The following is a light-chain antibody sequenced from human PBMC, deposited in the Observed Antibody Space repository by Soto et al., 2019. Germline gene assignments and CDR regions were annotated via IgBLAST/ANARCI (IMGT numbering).Light chain of an antibody. CDR3: SSYTSARTPMV. CDR1: GSDGGGYNY. J-gene: IGLJ2*01. V-gene: IGLV2-14*01. CDR2: DVS. Sequence: QSALTQPASVSGSPGQSITISCTGTGSDGGGYNYVSWYQQHPGKAPKVMIYDVSNRPSGVSNRFSGSKSGNTASLTISGLQAEDEADYYCSSYTSARTPMVFGGGTKVTVL.